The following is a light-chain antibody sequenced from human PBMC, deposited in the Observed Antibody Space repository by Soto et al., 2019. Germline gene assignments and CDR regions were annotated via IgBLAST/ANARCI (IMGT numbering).Light chain of an antibody. CDR3: XQXXSSPSFT. CDR1: QSVSSSY. V-gene: IGKV3-20*01. J-gene: IGKJ3*01. Sequence: EIVLTQSPGTLSLSPGERATLSCRASQSVSSSYLAWYQQKPGQAPRLLIYGASSRATGIPDRFSGSGSGTDFTLTXXRXXXEDXXXXXXXQXXSSPSFTFGPGTKVDIK. CDR2: GAS.